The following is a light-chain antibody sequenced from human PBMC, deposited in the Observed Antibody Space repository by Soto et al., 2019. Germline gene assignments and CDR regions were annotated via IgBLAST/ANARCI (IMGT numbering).Light chain of an antibody. CDR2: YDN. CDR3: AAWDDSLNGRV. J-gene: IGLJ1*01. V-gene: IGLV1-44*01. Sequence: QSVLTQAPSASGTPGQRVTISCSGSNSNIGSNTVNWYQQLPGTAPKLLIYYDNLRPSGVPDRISGSKSGTSASLAISGLQSDDEADYYCAAWDDSLNGRVFGTATKLTVL. CDR1: NSNIGSNT.